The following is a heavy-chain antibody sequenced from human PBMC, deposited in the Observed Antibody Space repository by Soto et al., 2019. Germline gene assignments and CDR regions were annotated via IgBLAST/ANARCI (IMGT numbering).Heavy chain of an antibody. D-gene: IGHD6-19*01. V-gene: IGHV4-59*01. CDR1: GGSISSYY. CDR3: ARYAVAGNGGVRFDY. CDR2: IYYSGST. Sequence: QVQLQESGPGLVKPSETLSLTCTVSGGSISSYYWSWIRQPPGKGLEWIGYIYYSGSTNYNPSLKSPVTISVDTSKTHFSLKLSSVTAADTAVYYCARYAVAGNGGVRFDYWGQGTLVTVSS. J-gene: IGHJ4*02.